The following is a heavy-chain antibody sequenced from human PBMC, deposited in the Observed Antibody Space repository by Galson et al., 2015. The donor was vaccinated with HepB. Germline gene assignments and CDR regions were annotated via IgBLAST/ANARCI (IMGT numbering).Heavy chain of an antibody. J-gene: IGHJ4*02. CDR1: GFAFSTYA. D-gene: IGHD1-14*01. Sequence: SLRLSCAASGFAFSTYAMSWVRQAPEKGLEWVSGINNFKDGGGAYHADSAKGRFTVSRDDSRNTLYPQINSLTAEDTAVYYCTTDLRRGSEYWGQGTLVTVSS. CDR3: TTDLRRGSEY. V-gene: IGHV3-23*01. CDR2: INNFKDGGGA.